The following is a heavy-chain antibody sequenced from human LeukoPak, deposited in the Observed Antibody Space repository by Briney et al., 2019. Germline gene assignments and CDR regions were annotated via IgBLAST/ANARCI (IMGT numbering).Heavy chain of an antibody. CDR2: ISSSSSYI. D-gene: IGHD3-10*01. J-gene: IGHJ4*02. CDR1: GFTFSSYS. V-gene: IGHV3-21*01. Sequence: PGGSLRLSCAASGFTFSSYSMNWVRQAPGKGLEWVSSISSSSSYIYYADSVKGRFTISRDNAKNSLYLQMNSLRAEDTAVYYCATHRDGSGSYGFDFDYWGQGTLVTVSS. CDR3: ATHRDGSGSYGFDFDY.